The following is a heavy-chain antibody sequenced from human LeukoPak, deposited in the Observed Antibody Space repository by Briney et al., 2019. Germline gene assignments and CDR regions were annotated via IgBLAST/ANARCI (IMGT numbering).Heavy chain of an antibody. Sequence: SETLSLTCTVSGGSISTYYWSWFRQPPGKGLEWIGYIYYSGYANYIPSLKSRVTISLDTSKNQFSLSLSSVTAADTAVYYCARGNLVATLYFDYWGQGALVTVSS. CDR1: GGSISTYY. V-gene: IGHV4-59*01. CDR2: IYYSGYA. J-gene: IGHJ4*02. CDR3: ARGNLVATLYFDY. D-gene: IGHD5-12*01.